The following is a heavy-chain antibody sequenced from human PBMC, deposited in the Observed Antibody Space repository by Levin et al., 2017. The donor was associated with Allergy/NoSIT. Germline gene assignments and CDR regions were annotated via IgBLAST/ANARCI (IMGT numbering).Heavy chain of an antibody. Sequence: LSLTCAASGFSVSSNYMNWVRQAPGKGLEWVSVIYSGGSTYYADSVKGRFIISRDNSKNTLYLQMNSLRAEDTAVYYCASRKVTSSVWYYLDYWGQGTLVTVSS. J-gene: IGHJ4*02. CDR1: GFSVSSNY. D-gene: IGHD2-21*01. V-gene: IGHV3-53*01. CDR3: ASRKVTSSVWYYLDY. CDR2: IYSGGST.